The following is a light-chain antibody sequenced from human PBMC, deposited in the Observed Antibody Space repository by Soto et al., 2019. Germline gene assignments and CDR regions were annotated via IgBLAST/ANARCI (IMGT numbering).Light chain of an antibody. Sequence: QSVLTKPASVSGFPGQSITISCTGTSSDVGSYNLVSWYQQHSGKAPKLMIYEGSKRPSGVSNRFSGSKSGNTASLTISGLQAEDEADYYCCSYAGSSTYVFGTGTKVTVL. J-gene: IGLJ1*01. CDR3: CSYAGSSTYV. CDR2: EGS. V-gene: IGLV2-23*01. CDR1: SSDVGSYNL.